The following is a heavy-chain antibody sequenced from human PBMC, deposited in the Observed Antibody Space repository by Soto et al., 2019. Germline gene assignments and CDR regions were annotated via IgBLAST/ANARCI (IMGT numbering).Heavy chain of an antibody. CDR3: ARDRSSYFVLDYRMDV. J-gene: IGHJ6*02. CDR2: IWYDGSNK. CDR1: GFTFSSYG. D-gene: IGHD2-21*01. Sequence: PGGSLRLSCAASGFTFSSYGMHWVRQSPGKGLEWVAVIWYDGSNKYYADSVKCRFTISRDNSKKTLYLQMNSLRAEEKAVYYCARDRSSYFVLDYRMDVWGQGTTVTVSS. V-gene: IGHV3-33*01.